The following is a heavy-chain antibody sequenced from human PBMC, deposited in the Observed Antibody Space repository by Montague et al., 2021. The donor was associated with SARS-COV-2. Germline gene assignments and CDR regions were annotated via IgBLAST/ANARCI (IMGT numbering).Heavy chain of an antibody. CDR2: MNPNSGNT. J-gene: IGHJ6*03. CDR3: ARASLVRGVIITRVRYSYYMDG. V-gene: IGHV1-8*01. CDR1: GYTFTRYD. D-gene: IGHD3-10*01. Sequence: SVTVSCKASGYTFTRYDINWVRQAAGQGLEWMGWMNPNSGNTGYAQKLQGRVTMTRDTSMNTAYMELSSLRSEDTAVYYCARASLVRGVIITRVRYSYYMDGWGKGTTVTVS.